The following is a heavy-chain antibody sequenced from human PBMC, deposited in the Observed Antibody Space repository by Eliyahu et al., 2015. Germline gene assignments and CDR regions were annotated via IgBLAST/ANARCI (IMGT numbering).Heavy chain of an antibody. Sequence: QVHLVESGGGLVKPGGSLRLSCAAXGFTFSDYYMSWIRQAPGKGLEWVSYISSSGNTIYYXDSVKGRFTISRDNAKKSLYLQMNSLRVEDTAVYYCARTPGPPNTFDIWGQGTLVTVSS. D-gene: IGHD2-15*01. CDR2: ISSSGNTI. CDR3: ARTPGPPNTFDI. J-gene: IGHJ3*02. V-gene: IGHV3-11*01. CDR1: GFTFSDYY.